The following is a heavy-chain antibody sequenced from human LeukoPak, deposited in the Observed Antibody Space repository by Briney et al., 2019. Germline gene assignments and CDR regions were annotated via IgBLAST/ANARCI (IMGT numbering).Heavy chain of an antibody. CDR2: IYYSGST. CDR3: ARGGPIVVVVAATPGFFDY. Sequence: SETLSLTCTASGGSISSYYWSWIRQPPGKGLEWIGYIYYSGSTNYNPSLKSRVTISVDTSKNQFSLKLSSVTAADTAVYYCARGGPIVVVVAATPGFFDYWGQGTLVTVSS. CDR1: GGSISSYY. V-gene: IGHV4-59*01. J-gene: IGHJ4*02. D-gene: IGHD2-15*01.